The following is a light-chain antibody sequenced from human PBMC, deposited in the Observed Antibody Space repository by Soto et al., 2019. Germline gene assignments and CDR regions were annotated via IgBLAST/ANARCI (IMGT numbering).Light chain of an antibody. Sequence: QSALTQPASVSGSPGQSITISCTGTSSDIGGYNFVSWYQQHPGKAPKLMIYEVSNRPSGVSNRFSASKSGNTASLTISWLQADDAADYYCSSFTATNTYVIFGGGTKLTVL. V-gene: IGLV2-14*01. CDR3: SSFTATNTYVI. J-gene: IGLJ2*01. CDR1: SSDIGGYNF. CDR2: EVS.